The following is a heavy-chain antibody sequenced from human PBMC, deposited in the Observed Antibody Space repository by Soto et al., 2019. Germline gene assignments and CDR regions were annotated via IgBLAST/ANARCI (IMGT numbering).Heavy chain of an antibody. J-gene: IGHJ6*03. D-gene: IGHD6-13*01. V-gene: IGHV4-59*01. CDR1: GGYSSSYY. CDR2: IYYSGST. CDR3: ARDRGSSSWYQGYYYYYMDV. Sequence: PSETLSLTCTVAGGYSSSYYLSWIRKPPGKGLEWIGYIYYSGSTNYNPSLKSRVTISVDTSKNQFSLKLSSVTAADTAVYYCARDRGSSSWYQGYYYYYMDVWGKGTTVTV.